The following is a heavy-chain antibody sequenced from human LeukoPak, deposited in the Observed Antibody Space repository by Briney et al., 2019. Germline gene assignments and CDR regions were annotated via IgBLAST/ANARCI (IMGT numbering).Heavy chain of an antibody. CDR3: ARDLWVSGSYFDY. D-gene: IGHD1-26*01. V-gene: IGHV3-7*01. CDR1: GFTFSSYW. CDR2: IKQDGSEK. J-gene: IGHJ4*02. Sequence: PGGFLRLSCAASGFTFSSYWMSWVRQAPGKGREWVANIKQDGSEKYYVDSVKGRFTISRDNAKNSLYLQMNSLRAEDTAVYYCARDLWVSGSYFDYWGQGTLVTVSS.